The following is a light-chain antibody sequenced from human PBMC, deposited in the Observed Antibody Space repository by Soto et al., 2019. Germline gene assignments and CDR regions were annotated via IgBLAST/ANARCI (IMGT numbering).Light chain of an antibody. Sequence: IVMTQSPATVSVSPGESTSLSCRASRTIGTNLGWYQQKPGQAPRLLISKTSTRATGVPARFSGSGSGTEFTLTITSLHYEDIAVYYCQQYADWPLTFGGGTKVDIK. CDR2: KTS. CDR3: QQYADWPLT. CDR1: RTIGTN. V-gene: IGKV3-15*01. J-gene: IGKJ4*01.